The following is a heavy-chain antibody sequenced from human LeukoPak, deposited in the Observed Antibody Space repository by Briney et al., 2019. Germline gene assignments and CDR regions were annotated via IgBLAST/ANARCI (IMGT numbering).Heavy chain of an antibody. CDR3: AGSASGIWFGESMFDY. V-gene: IGHV4-30-2*01. CDR1: AGSISSGGYS. J-gene: IGHJ4*02. D-gene: IGHD3-10*01. CDR2: IYHSGST. Sequence: SESLSLTCAVSAGSISSGGYSWSWIRQPPGKGLEWIGYIYHSGSTYYNPSLKSRVTISVDRSKNQFSLKLSSVTAADTAVYYCAGSASGIWFGESMFDYWGQGTLVTVSS.